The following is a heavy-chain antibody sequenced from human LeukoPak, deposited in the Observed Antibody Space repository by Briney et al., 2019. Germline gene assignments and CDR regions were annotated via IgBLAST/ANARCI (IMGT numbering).Heavy chain of an antibody. CDR3: ARDASGSFYDY. CDR1: GFTFSTYW. CDR2: INQHGSET. J-gene: IGHJ4*02. D-gene: IGHD1-26*01. Sequence: GGSLRLSCAAPGFTFSTYWMTWVRQAPGKGLEWVANINQHGSETYYVDSVRGRFTISRDNAKNSLYLQLDSLRAEDTAIYYCARDASGSFYDYWGQGTLVTVSS. V-gene: IGHV3-7*01.